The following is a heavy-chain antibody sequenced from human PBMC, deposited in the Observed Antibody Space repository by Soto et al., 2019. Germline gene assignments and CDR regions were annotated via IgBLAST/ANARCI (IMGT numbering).Heavy chain of an antibody. D-gene: IGHD3-10*01. CDR1: GGSISSYY. J-gene: IGHJ6*03. CDR3: ARRGGSGRRSYHYMDV. V-gene: IGHV4-59*08. CDR2: IYYSGST. Sequence: SSETLSLTCTVSGGSISSYYWSWIRQPPGKGLEWIGYIYYSGSTNYNPSLKSRVTISVDTSKNQFSLKLSSVTAADTAVYYCARRGGSGRRSYHYMDVWGKGTTVTVSS.